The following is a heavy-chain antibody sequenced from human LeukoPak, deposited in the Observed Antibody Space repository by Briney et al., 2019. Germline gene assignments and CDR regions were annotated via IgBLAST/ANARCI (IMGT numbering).Heavy chain of an antibody. V-gene: IGHV4-4*07. CDR1: GGSISSYY. J-gene: IGHJ4*02. D-gene: IGHD3-22*01. CDR2: IYASGST. Sequence: PSETLSLTCTVSGGSISSYYWSWIRQPAGKGLEWIGRIYASGSTNYNPSLKSRVTMSVDTSKNQFSLKLSSVTAADTAVYYCARLHSYPYYYDSSGYYFDYWGQGTLVTVSS. CDR3: ARLHSYPYYYDSSGYYFDY.